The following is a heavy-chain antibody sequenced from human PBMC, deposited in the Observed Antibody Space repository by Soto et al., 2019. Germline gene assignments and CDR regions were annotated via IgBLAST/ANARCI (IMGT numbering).Heavy chain of an antibody. Sequence: QVQLVQSGAEVKKPGSSVKVSCKASGGTFSSYAISWVRQAPGQGLEWMGGIIPIFGTANYAQKFQGRVTITADESTSTACMELSSLRSEDTAVYYCARWGRSAAAAYYYDYGMDGWCQGATVTVSS. V-gene: IGHV1-69*01. CDR3: ARWGRSAAAAYYYDYGMDG. CDR2: IIPIFGTA. D-gene: IGHD6-13*01. CDR1: GGTFSSYA. J-gene: IGHJ6*02.